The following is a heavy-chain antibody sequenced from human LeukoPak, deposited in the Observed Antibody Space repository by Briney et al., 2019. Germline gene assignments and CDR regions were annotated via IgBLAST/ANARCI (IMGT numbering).Heavy chain of an antibody. CDR3: AVGLSMVRGVINDY. Sequence: GASVKVSCKASGYTFTGYYMHWVRQAPGQGLEWMGWINPNSGGTNYAQKFQGRVTMTRDTSISTAYMELSRLRSDDTAVYYCAVGLSMVRGVINDYWGQGTLVTVSS. CDR1: GYTFTGYY. D-gene: IGHD3-10*01. V-gene: IGHV1-2*02. CDR2: INPNSGGT. J-gene: IGHJ4*02.